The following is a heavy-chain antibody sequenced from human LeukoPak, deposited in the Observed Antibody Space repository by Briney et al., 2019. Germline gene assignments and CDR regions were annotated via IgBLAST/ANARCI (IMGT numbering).Heavy chain of an antibody. Sequence: PSQTLSLTCTVSGGSISSGGYYWSWIRQPPGKGLEWIGYIYHSGSTYYNPSLKSRVTISVDRSKNQFSLKLSSVTAADTAVYYCARDRIGEEPRHWGQGTLVTVSS. CDR3: ARDRIGEEPRH. CDR2: IYHSGST. D-gene: IGHD3-10*01. CDR1: GGSISSGGYY. V-gene: IGHV4-30-2*01. J-gene: IGHJ4*02.